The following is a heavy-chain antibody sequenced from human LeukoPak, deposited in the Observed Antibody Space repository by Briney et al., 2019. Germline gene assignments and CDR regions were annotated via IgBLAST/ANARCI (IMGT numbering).Heavy chain of an antibody. D-gene: IGHD6-19*01. Sequence: QSGRSLTLSCAASGFTFSRSHMHWVRQTPGKGLEWVALMPFNGDNKQYAPSVKDRFTVSRDDSKNTLYLHMNSLRPEDTSVYYCAREGYTSGRAAALDYWGQGTLVFVSS. CDR2: MPFNGDNK. J-gene: IGHJ4*02. V-gene: IGHV3-30*04. CDR1: GFTFSRSH. CDR3: AREGYTSGRAAALDY.